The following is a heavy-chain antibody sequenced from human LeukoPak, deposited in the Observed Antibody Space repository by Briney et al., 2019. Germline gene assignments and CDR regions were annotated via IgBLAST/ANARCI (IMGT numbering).Heavy chain of an antibody. CDR2: IWYDGSNK. D-gene: IGHD5-12*01. CDR3: ARDLTSGGYDSLRRDPGGDYGMDV. Sequence: PGGSLRLSCAASGFTFSSYGMHWIRQAPGKGPEWVAVIWYDGSNKYYADSVKGRFTISRDNSKNTLYLQMNSLRAEDTAVYYFARDLTSGGYDSLRRDPGGDYGMDVWGQGTTVTVSS. J-gene: IGHJ6*02. CDR1: GFTFSSYG. V-gene: IGHV3-33*01.